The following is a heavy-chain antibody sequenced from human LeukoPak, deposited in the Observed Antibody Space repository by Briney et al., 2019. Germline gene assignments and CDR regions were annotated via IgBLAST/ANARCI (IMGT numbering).Heavy chain of an antibody. Sequence: SETLSLTCAVYGGSFSGYYWSWIRQPPGKGLEWIGEINHSGSTNYNPSLKSRVTISVDTSKNQFSLKLSSVTAADTAVYYCARGPSYYYDSSGPLEDWGQGTLVTVSS. CDR2: INHSGST. D-gene: IGHD3-22*01. CDR3: ARGPSYYYDSSGPLED. J-gene: IGHJ4*02. V-gene: IGHV4-34*01. CDR1: GGSFSGYY.